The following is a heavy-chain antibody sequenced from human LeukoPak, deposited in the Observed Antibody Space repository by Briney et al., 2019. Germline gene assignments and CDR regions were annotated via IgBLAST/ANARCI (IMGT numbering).Heavy chain of an antibody. CDR3: ARAGGSGSYYYYYKDV. Sequence: ASVKVSCKASGYTYTSYYMHWVRQAPGQGLEWMGIINPSGGSTSYAQKFQGRVTMTRDTSTSTVYMELSSLRSEDTAVYYRARAGGSGSYYYYYKDVWGKGTTVTISS. D-gene: IGHD3-10*01. V-gene: IGHV1-46*01. CDR2: INPSGGST. J-gene: IGHJ6*03. CDR1: GYTYTSYY.